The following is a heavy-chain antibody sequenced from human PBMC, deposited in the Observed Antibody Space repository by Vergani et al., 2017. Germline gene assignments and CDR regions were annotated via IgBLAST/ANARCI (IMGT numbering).Heavy chain of an antibody. D-gene: IGHD3-10*01. CDR2: INHSGST. J-gene: IGHJ5*02. CDR1: GGSFSGYY. V-gene: IGHV4-34*01. CDR3: ERGQRGSGSWYNGFDP. Sequence: QVQLQQWGAGLLKPSETLSLTCAVYGGSFSGYYWSWIRQPPGKGLEWIGEINHSGSTNYNPSLKSRVTISVDTAKNQFSLKLSSVTAADTAVYYCERGQRGSGSWYNGFDPWGQGTLVTVSS.